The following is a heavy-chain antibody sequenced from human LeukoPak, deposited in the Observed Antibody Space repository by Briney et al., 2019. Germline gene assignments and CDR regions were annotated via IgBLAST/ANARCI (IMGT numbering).Heavy chain of an antibody. CDR3: ARFGVDYDMDV. J-gene: IGHJ6*02. CDR1: GGSINGHY. Sequence: SETLSLTCTVSGGSINGHYWTWIRQPPGKGLEWIGQIHYSGRADYNPSLKRRVTISVDTSKNQISLNLNSVTAADTAVYYCARFGVDYDMDVWGQGTTVAVSS. D-gene: IGHD3-16*01. V-gene: IGHV4-59*11. CDR2: IHYSGRA.